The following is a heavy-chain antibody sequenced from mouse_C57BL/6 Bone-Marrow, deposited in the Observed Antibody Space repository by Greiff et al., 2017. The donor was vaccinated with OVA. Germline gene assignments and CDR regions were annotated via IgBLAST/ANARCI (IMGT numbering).Heavy chain of an antibody. J-gene: IGHJ2*01. CDR2: ISSGSSTI. CDR3: AKWRMGFDY. V-gene: IGHV5-17*01. D-gene: IGHD1-3*01. CDR1: GFTFSDSG. Sequence: EVKLVESGGGLVKPGGSLKLSCAASGFTFSDSGMHWVRQAPEKGLEWVAYISSGSSTIYYADTVKGRFTISRDNAKNTLFLQMTSLRSEDTAMYYCAKWRMGFDYWGQGTTLTVSS.